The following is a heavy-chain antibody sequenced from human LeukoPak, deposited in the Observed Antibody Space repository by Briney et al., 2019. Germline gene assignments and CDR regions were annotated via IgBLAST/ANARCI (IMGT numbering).Heavy chain of an antibody. J-gene: IGHJ4*02. Sequence: GGSLRLSCAASGFTFSSYAMSWVRQAPGKGLEWDSAISGSGGSTYYADSVKGRFTISRDNSKNTLYLQMNSLRAEDTAVYYCAKGYSYYGSGSYYNVVPDYFDYWGQGTLVTVSS. V-gene: IGHV3-23*01. CDR2: ISGSGGST. CDR3: AKGYSYYGSGSYYNVVPDYFDY. CDR1: GFTFSSYA. D-gene: IGHD3-10*01.